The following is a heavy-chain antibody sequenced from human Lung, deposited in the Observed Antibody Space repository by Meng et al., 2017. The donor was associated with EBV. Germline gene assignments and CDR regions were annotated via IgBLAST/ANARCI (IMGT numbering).Heavy chain of an antibody. V-gene: IGHV1-2*06. CDR1: GYTFTSYY. Sequence: QVQLVQSGAEVKKPGASVKVSCKASGYTFTSYYMHWVRQAPGQGLEWMGRINPNSGGANYAQKFQGRVTMTRDTSISTAYMELSRLRSDDTAVYYCAREGLVGDLRYFDLWGRGTLVTVSS. J-gene: IGHJ2*01. CDR2: INPNSGGA. D-gene: IGHD3-16*01. CDR3: AREGLVGDLRYFDL.